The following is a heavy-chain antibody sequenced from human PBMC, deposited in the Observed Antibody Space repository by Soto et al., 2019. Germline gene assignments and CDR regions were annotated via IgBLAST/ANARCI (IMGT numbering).Heavy chain of an antibody. V-gene: IGHV1-69*01. Sequence: QVQLVQSGAEVKKPGSSVKVSCKASGGTFSSYSITWVRQAPVQGLECMGGFVPLVGTANYDQKFQGRLTIHEGESASTAYMDLSSLRSDDTAIYYCAIGSTYSGKFELWDQGSLVTVSS. CDR1: GGTFSSYS. D-gene: IGHD1-26*01. CDR3: AIGSTYSGKFEL. J-gene: IGHJ4*02. CDR2: FVPLVGTA.